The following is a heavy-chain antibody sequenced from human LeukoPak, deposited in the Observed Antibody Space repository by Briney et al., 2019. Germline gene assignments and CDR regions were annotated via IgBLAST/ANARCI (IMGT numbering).Heavy chain of an antibody. CDR3: AKAVAGTGPFDY. Sequence: AGGSLRLSCAASGFTFSDYYMSWIRQAPGKGLEWVSYISSGSTIYYADSVKGRFTISRDNAKNSLYLQMNSLRAEDTAVYYCAKAVAGTGPFDYWGQGTLVTVSS. CDR2: ISSGSTI. CDR1: GFTFSDYY. V-gene: IGHV3-11*04. J-gene: IGHJ4*02. D-gene: IGHD6-19*01.